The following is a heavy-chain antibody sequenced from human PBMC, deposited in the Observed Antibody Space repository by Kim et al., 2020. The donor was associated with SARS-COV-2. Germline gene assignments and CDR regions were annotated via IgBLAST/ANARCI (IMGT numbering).Heavy chain of an antibody. CDR1: GFTFSNYW. Sequence: GGSLRLSCAASGFTFSNYWMSWVRQAPGKGLEWVANIHEDGGEKYHVDSVKGRFTISRDTAKNSLYLQMNSLRPEDTAVYYCARTGRRVAPATPPCDSWGQGTLVTVSS. J-gene: IGHJ4*02. V-gene: IGHV3-7*03. CDR2: IHEDGGEK. CDR3: ARTGRRVAPATPPCDS. D-gene: IGHD3-3*01.